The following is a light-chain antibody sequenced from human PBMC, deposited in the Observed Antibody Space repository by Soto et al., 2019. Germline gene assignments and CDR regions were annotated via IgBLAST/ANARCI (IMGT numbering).Light chain of an antibody. V-gene: IGKV1-39*01. CDR1: QSIRNH. J-gene: IGKJ1*01. CDR3: QQSYSSPPT. Sequence: DIQITQSPSSLSSSVQDRFIITCRASQSIRNHLNWYQQKPGKAPKLLIFAASSLQSGVPSRFSGSRSGPDFTLTISSLQPEDFATYYCQQSYSSPPTFGQGTKVDIK. CDR2: AAS.